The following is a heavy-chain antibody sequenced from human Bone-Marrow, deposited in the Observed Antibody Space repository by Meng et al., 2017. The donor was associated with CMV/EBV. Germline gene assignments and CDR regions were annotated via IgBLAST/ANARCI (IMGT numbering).Heavy chain of an antibody. J-gene: IGHJ4*02. CDR2: INSDGSST. CDR3: ARFNGWSFFFDY. Sequence: GGSLRLSCAASGFTFSSYWMHWVRQAPGKGLVWVSRINSDGSSTSYADSVKGRFTISRDNAKNTLYLQMNSLRAEDTAVYYCARFNGWSFFFDYWGQGTLVTVSS. V-gene: IGHV3-74*01. CDR1: GFTFSSYW. D-gene: IGHD1-26*01.